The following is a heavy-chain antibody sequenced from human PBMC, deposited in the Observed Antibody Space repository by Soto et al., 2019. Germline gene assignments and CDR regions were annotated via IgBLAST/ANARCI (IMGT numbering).Heavy chain of an antibody. CDR3: AYSSTPFDY. J-gene: IGHJ4*02. CDR1: GGSVNTYNLF. Sequence: SETLSLTCTVSGGSVNTYNLFWAWVRQPPGKGLEWIASIHYGGNAYYSPSLTTRVTISRDTSKNRVSLELRSVTAADTAVYYCAYSSTPFDYWGQGTLVTVSS. V-gene: IGHV4-39*01. D-gene: IGHD6-13*01. CDR2: IHYGGNA.